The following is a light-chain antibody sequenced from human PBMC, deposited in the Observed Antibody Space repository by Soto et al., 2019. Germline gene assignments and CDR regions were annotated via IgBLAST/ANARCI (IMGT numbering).Light chain of an antibody. CDR1: QSISSW. CDR3: QQYNSYSPT. J-gene: IGKJ1*01. Sequence: DIQMTQSPSTLSASVGDRVTTTCRASQSISSWLAWYQQKPGKAPKLLIYDAPSLESGVPSRFSGSGSGTEFTLTISSLQPDDFATYYCQQYNSYSPTFGQGTKVDIK. V-gene: IGKV1-5*01. CDR2: DAP.